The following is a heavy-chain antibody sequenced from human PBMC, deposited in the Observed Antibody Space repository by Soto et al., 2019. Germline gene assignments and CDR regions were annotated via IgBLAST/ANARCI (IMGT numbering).Heavy chain of an antibody. J-gene: IGHJ4*02. CDR2: VGWSGSST. D-gene: IGHD3-10*01. Sequence: EVQLLESGGGLVQPGGSLRLSCAASGFTFNNYAMSWVRRAPGKGLEWVSTVGWSGSSTYYADSVKCRFPISRDNSKNTLYLQMSSLRAEDTAVYYCAKKYHYDSGTYLYHFDYWGQGTLVIVSS. CDR3: AKKYHYDSGTYLYHFDY. CDR1: GFTFNNYA. V-gene: IGHV3-23*01.